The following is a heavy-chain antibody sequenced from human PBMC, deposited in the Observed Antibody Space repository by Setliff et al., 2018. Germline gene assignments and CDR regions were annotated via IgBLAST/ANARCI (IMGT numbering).Heavy chain of an antibody. CDR3: ARSPANGGHDAFDI. CDR1: GFTFSNYE. V-gene: IGHV3-48*03. J-gene: IGHJ3*02. CDR2: ISNGGGAV. Sequence: GGSLRLSCVASGFTFSNYEFNWVRQAPGKGLEWISYISNGGGAVKYADSVKGRFTISRDNAKSSLYLQMNSLGAEDTAVYYCARSPANGGHDAFDIWGQGTMVTVSS. D-gene: IGHD6-25*01.